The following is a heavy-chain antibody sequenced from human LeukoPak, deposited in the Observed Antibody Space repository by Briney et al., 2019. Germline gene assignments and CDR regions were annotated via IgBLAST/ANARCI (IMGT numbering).Heavy chain of an antibody. J-gene: IGHJ4*02. Sequence: GASVKVSCKASGYTFSNYDINWVRLAAGQGLEWMGWMNPKSGNTGYEQKFQGRVTMTRDTSTSTAYMELSSLRSEDTAVYYCTTEPPSGWYGDFEYWGQGTLVTVSS. CDR3: TTEPPSGWYGDFEY. CDR2: MNPKSGNT. CDR1: GYTFSNYD. D-gene: IGHD6-19*01. V-gene: IGHV1-8*01.